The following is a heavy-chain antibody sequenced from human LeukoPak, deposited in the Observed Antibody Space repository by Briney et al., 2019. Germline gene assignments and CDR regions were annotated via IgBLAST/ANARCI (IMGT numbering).Heavy chain of an antibody. CDR2: INHSGST. CDR3: GRVLRRGSGWPIDY. CDR1: GGSFSGYY. D-gene: IGHD6-19*01. Sequence: SETLSLTCAVYGGSFSGYYWNWIRQPPGKGLEWIGEINHSGSTKYNPTLKSRVTISVNTSKNQLSLKLSSVTAADTAVYYCGRVLRRGSGWPIDYWGQGTLVTVSS. V-gene: IGHV4-34*01. J-gene: IGHJ4*02.